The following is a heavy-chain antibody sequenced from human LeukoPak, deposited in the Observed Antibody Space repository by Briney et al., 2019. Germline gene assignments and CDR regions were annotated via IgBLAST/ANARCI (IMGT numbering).Heavy chain of an antibody. CDR2: ISGSGGST. J-gene: IGHJ4*02. Sequence: TGGSLRLSCAASGFTFSSYAMTWVRQAPGKGLEWVSGISGSGGSTYYADSVKGRFTICRDNSKNTLYLQMNSLRAEDTAVYYCAKDRVMYYYETSGYTSYWGQGTLVTVSS. CDR3: AKDRVMYYYETSGYTSY. V-gene: IGHV3-23*01. CDR1: GFTFSSYA. D-gene: IGHD3-22*01.